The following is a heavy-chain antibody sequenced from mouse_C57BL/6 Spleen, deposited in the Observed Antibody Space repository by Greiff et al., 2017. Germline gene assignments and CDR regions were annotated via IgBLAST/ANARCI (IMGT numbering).Heavy chain of an antibody. J-gene: IGHJ1*03. D-gene: IGHD1-1*01. Sequence: QVQLQQPGTELVKPGASVKLSCKASGYTFTSSWMHWVKQRPGPGLEWIGNINPSNGGTNYNEKFKSKATLTVDKSSSTALMQLSSLTSEDSAVYYWARGGSWYFDVWGTGTTVTVAS. V-gene: IGHV1-53*01. CDR3: ARGGSWYFDV. CDR1: GYTFTSSW. CDR2: INPSNGGT.